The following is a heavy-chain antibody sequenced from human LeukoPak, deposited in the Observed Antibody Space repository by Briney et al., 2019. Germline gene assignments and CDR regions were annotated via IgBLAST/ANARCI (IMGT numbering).Heavy chain of an antibody. CDR2: IYSGGST. D-gene: IGHD4-17*01. Sequence: GGSLRLSCAASGFTVSSNYMSWVRQAPGKGLEWVSVIYSGGSTYYADSVKGRFTISRDNSKNTLYLQMNSLRAEDTAVYYCGRNLHCGHYVSQYYAYYGMDAWGLGTTVIGSS. CDR3: GRNLHCGHYVSQYYAYYGMDA. J-gene: IGHJ6*02. CDR1: GFTVSSNY. V-gene: IGHV3-66*01.